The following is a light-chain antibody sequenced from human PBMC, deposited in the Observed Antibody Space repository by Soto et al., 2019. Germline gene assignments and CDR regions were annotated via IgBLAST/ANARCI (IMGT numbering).Light chain of an antibody. J-gene: IGLJ1*01. CDR1: SSNIGAGYE. Sequence: QSVLTQPPSVSAAPGQRVTISCTGSSSNIGAGYEAHWYQQVPGTAPKLLIYENNNRPSGVPDRFSGSKSGTSASLAITGLQAEEEAEYYCQSYDSSLSGYVFGTGTKLTVL. CDR2: ENN. CDR3: QSYDSSLSGYV. V-gene: IGLV1-40*01.